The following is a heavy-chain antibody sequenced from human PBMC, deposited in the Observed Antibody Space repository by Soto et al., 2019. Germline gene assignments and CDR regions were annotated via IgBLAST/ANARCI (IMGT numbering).Heavy chain of an antibody. CDR1: GFTFSSYG. D-gene: IGHD4-17*01. J-gene: IGHJ4*02. CDR2: IWYDGSNK. CDR3: ASAAGNDYGDYLSGRDFDY. Sequence: QVQLVESGGGVAQPGRSLRLSCAASGFTFSSYGMHWVRQAPGKGLEWVAVIWYDGSNKFYAASVKGRFTISRDNSKNTVYLQMNSLRAEDTAVYYCASAAGNDYGDYLSGRDFDYRGQGTLVTVSS. V-gene: IGHV3-33*01.